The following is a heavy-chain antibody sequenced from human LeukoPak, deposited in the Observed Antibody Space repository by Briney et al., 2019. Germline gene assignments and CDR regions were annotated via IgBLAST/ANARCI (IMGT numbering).Heavy chain of an antibody. Sequence: SETLSLTCAVYGGSFSGYYWTWIRQPPGKGLEWIGEINHSGSTNYNPSLKSRVTISVHTSQKQLSLKLSSVTAADTAVYYCARRPFLDWLYESDAFDIWGQGTMVTVSS. D-gene: IGHD3/OR15-3a*01. V-gene: IGHV4-34*01. CDR1: GGSFSGYY. CDR2: INHSGST. CDR3: ARRPFLDWLYESDAFDI. J-gene: IGHJ3*02.